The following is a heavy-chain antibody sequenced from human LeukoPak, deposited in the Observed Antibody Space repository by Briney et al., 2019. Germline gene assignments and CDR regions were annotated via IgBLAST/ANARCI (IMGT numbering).Heavy chain of an antibody. D-gene: IGHD3-10*01. Sequence: GGSLRLSCAASGFTFSDYWMSWVRQAPGKGLEWVAIIKEDGSQKYYVDSVKGRFTLSRDNTKNSLTLQLNSLSAEDTALYYCVRDCYGSGSYYSYFDYWGQGTLVTVSS. CDR1: GFTFSDYW. CDR2: IKEDGSQK. J-gene: IGHJ4*02. CDR3: VRDCYGSGSYYSYFDY. V-gene: IGHV3-7*01.